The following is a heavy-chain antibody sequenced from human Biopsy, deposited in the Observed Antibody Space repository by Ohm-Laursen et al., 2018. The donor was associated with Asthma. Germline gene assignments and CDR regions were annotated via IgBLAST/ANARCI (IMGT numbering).Heavy chain of an antibody. CDR2: ISSSGSTK. V-gene: IGHV3-11*01. J-gene: IGHJ6*02. CDR3: ARVLESSSWGPFYFFTLDV. CDR1: GFSFGDYF. Sequence: GSLRLSCAAFGFSFGDYFMTWVRQAPGKGLEWVASISSSGSTKYPSESVLGRCTISRDNTQKSMSLELRSLRVEDTAIYYCARVLESSSWGPFYFFTLDVWGQGTPVAVSS. D-gene: IGHD6-13*01.